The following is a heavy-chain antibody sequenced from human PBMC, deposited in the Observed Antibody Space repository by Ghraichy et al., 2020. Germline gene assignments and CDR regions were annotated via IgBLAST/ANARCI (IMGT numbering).Heavy chain of an antibody. J-gene: IGHJ4*02. CDR1: GGSISTYY. D-gene: IGHD1-26*01. CDR2: MYYSRSS. V-gene: IGHV4-59*08. CDR3: MGGRAGAPFDY. Sequence: TLSLTCTVSGGSISTYYWTWIRQPPGKGLEWIGNMYYSRSSNYNPSLKSRVTISVDTSKNQISLKMSSVTAADTAVYYCMGGRAGAPFDYWGQGTLVTVSS.